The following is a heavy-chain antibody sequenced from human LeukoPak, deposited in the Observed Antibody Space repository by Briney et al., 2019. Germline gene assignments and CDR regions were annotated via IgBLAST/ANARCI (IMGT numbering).Heavy chain of an antibody. CDR2: ISYDGSNK. CDR3: AKDIAPKQRSGQLVPGY. V-gene: IGHV3-30*18. J-gene: IGHJ4*02. D-gene: IGHD6-13*01. CDR1: GFTFSGYG. Sequence: PGGSLRLSCAASGFTFSGYGIHWVRQAPGKGLEWVAVISYDGSNKYYADSVKGRFTISRDNSKNTLYPQMNSLRAEDTAVYYCAKDIAPKQRSGQLVPGYWGQGTLVTVSS.